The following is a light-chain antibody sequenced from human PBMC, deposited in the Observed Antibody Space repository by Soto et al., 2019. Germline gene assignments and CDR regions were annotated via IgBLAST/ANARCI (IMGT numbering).Light chain of an antibody. CDR1: QSVSRSY. CDR2: GAS. J-gene: IGKJ2*01. CDR3: QRYGSSPPYT. V-gene: IGKV3-20*01. Sequence: EIVLTQSPGILSLSPGERATLSCRASQSVSRSYLAWYQQKPGQAPRLLIYGASNRATGIPDRFSASGSKTNLTLTISRLEPEDFAVYYCQRYGSSPPYTFGQGTKLEIK.